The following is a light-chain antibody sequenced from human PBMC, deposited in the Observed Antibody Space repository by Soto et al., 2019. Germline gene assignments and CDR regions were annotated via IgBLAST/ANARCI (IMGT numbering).Light chain of an antibody. CDR3: QHYDNLPPFT. V-gene: IGKV1-33*01. CDR2: GAS. CDR1: QDIRTS. J-gene: IGKJ3*01. Sequence: DIPMTQSPSSLSASVGARVSITCQASQDIRTSLSWFQQKPGRAPKLLIYGASYLESGVPSRFRGSGSGTVFTFTISSLQPEDIATYYCQHYDNLPPFTFGPGTKVDIK.